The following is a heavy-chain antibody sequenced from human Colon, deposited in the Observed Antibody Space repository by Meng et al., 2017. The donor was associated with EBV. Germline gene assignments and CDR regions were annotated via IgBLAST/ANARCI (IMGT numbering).Heavy chain of an antibody. V-gene: IGHV3-30-3*01. CDR3: ARGPGSTVATLHY. J-gene: IGHJ4*02. D-gene: IGHD4-17*01. CDR1: GFSFSHFA. Sequence: QVQLVESGGGWVQPGRSLRLSCATSGFSFSHFAMHWVRQAPGKGLEWVAVISHDADIKYYADSVKGRFTISRDNSENTLYLQMDSLRPEDTAVYYCARGPGSTVATLHYWGQGPLVTVSS. CDR2: ISHDADIK.